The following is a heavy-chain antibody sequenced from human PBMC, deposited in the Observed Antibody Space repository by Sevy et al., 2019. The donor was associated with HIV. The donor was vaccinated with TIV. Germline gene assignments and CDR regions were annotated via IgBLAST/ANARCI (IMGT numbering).Heavy chain of an antibody. D-gene: IGHD3-3*01. CDR2: MNPNSGNT. J-gene: IGHJ6*02. Sequence: ASVKVSCKASGYTFTSYDINWVRQATGQGLEWMGWMNPNSGNTGYAQKFQGRVTMTRNTSISTAYMELSSLRSEDTAVYYCARAVHYDFWSGYYGLPYVYYGMDVWGQGTTVTVSS. CDR3: ARAVHYDFWSGYYGLPYVYYGMDV. V-gene: IGHV1-8*01. CDR1: GYTFTSYD.